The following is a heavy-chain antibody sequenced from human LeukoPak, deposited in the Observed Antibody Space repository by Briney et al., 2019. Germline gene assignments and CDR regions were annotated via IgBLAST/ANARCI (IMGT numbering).Heavy chain of an antibody. Sequence: SPKISGATCSEKYMLSVVDAPGKKHEWMGWINPSSGATRYAQKFQDRVTMSSDTSITTAYMDLSRLRSDDTAVYYCTKDQGIAVAGTDWGQGTMVTVSS. J-gene: IGHJ3*01. D-gene: IGHD6-19*01. CDR1: GATCSEKY. CDR3: TKDQGIAVAGTD. V-gene: IGHV1-2*02. CDR2: INPSSGAT.